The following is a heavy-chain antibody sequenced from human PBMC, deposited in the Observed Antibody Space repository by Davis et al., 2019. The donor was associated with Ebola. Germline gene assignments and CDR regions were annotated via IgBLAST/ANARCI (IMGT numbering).Heavy chain of an antibody. CDR2: ISYDGNKK. CDR1: GFTFTTYA. Sequence: GESLKISCVGSGFTFTTYAMHWVRQAPGTGLEWVSLISYDGNKKFYTDSVKGRFTISSDNSKNTLYLQMDGLRAEDTAVYYCARVRKRAGLGHRGGCMDVWGKGTTVTVSS. J-gene: IGHJ6*03. CDR3: ARVRKRAGLGHRGGCMDV. V-gene: IGHV3-30-3*01. D-gene: IGHD2-15*01.